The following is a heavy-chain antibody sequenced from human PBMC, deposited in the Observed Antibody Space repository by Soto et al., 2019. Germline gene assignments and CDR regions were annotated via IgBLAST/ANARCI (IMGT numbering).Heavy chain of an antibody. CDR2: ISYDGSNK. V-gene: IGHV3-30-3*01. CDR1: GFTFSSYA. Sequence: QVQLVESGGGVVQPGRSLRLSCAASGFTFSSYAMHWVRQAPGKGLEWVAVISYDGSNKYYADSVKGRFTISRDNSKNTLYLQMNMLRAEDKAVYYCAKEYSSSWYWLGDAFDIWGQGTMVTVSS. CDR3: AKEYSSSWYWLGDAFDI. D-gene: IGHD6-13*01. J-gene: IGHJ3*02.